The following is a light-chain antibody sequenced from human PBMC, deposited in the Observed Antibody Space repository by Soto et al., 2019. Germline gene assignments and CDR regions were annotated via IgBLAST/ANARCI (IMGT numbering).Light chain of an antibody. CDR1: QDAGSW. CDR3: QHAYGLRALT. V-gene: IGKV1-12*01. Sequence: DIQMTQSPPFVSASVGDRVTISCRASQDAGSWLSWFHQKPGGAPNLLIFHTSRLQTGVPSRFAGRGSGTEFTLTISSLQPEDFGTYYCQHAYGLRALTFGGGTTVEI. J-gene: IGKJ4*01. CDR2: HTS.